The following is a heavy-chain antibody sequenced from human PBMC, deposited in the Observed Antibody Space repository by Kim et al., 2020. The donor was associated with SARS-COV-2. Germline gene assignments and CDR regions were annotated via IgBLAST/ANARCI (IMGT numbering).Heavy chain of an antibody. CDR2: IGTAGDT. Sequence: GGSLRLSCAASGFTFSSYDMHWVRQATGKGLEWVSAIGTAGDTYYPGSVKGRFTISRENAKNSLYLQMNSLRAGDTAVYYCARALRYFDWFSPDYGMEVWGQGTTVTVSS. J-gene: IGHJ6*02. D-gene: IGHD3-9*01. V-gene: IGHV3-13*01. CDR3: ARALRYFDWFSPDYGMEV. CDR1: GFTFSSYD.